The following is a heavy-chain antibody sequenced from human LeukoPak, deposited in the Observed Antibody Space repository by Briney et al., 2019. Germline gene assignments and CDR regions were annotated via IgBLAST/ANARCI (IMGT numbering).Heavy chain of an antibody. D-gene: IGHD2-21*01. CDR3: ARDRDWRGFDP. V-gene: IGHV1-3*01. J-gene: IGHJ5*02. CDR2: INAGNGNT. CDR1: GYTFTNYA. Sequence: ASVKVSCKGSGYTFTNYAVHWVRQAPGQRLEWMGWINAGNGNTKYSQKFQGRVTITRDTSASTAYMELSSLRSEDTAVYYCARDRDWRGFDPWGQGTLVTVSS.